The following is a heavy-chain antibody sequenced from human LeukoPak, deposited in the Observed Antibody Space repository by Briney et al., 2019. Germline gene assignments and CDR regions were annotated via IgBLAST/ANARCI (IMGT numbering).Heavy chain of an antibody. J-gene: IGHJ4*02. CDR2: TYYRSKWYI. CDR1: GDSVSSNSGA. V-gene: IGHV6-1*01. D-gene: IGHD3-3*01. Sequence: SQTLSLTCAISGDSVSSNSGAWNWIRQSPSRGLEWLGRTYYRSKWYIDYAESVRSRLTNNPDTAKNQFSLQLNSVTPEDTAVYYCAKFDYYTPGDYWGQGTLVTVSS. CDR3: AKFDYYTPGDY.